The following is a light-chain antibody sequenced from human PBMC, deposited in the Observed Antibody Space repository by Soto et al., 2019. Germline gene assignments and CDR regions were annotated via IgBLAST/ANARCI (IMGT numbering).Light chain of an antibody. CDR1: QRISSN. CDR3: QHYNNWPPYT. CDR2: GAS. J-gene: IGKJ2*01. V-gene: IGKV3D-15*01. Sequence: EIVMMQSPDTLSVSPGERATLSCRASQRISSNLAWYQQKPGQAPRLLIYGASTRATGVPARFSGSGSETDFTLTISNLQSEDCAVYYCQHYNNWPPYTFGQGTKLEIK.